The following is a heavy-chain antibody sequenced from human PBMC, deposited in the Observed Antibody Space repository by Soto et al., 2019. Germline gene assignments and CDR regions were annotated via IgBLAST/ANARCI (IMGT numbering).Heavy chain of an antibody. CDR1: GYTFTGYY. J-gene: IGHJ3*02. Sequence: QVQLVQSGAEVKKPGASVKVSCKASGYTFTGYYMHWVRQAPGQGLEWMGWINPNSGGTNYAQKFQGWVTMTRDTSISTAYMELSRLRSDDTAVYYCARAAWLVRFGGNDAFDIWGQGTMVTVSS. V-gene: IGHV1-2*04. D-gene: IGHD6-19*01. CDR2: INPNSGGT. CDR3: ARAAWLVRFGGNDAFDI.